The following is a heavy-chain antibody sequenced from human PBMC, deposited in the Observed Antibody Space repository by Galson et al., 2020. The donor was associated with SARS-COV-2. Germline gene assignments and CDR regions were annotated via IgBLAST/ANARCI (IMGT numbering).Heavy chain of an antibody. CDR2: INSRSTNM. CDR3: ARVKRMVGGLDS. Sequence: GGSLRLSCEASGFTFSSYAMNWVRQAPGKGLEVVSYINSRSTNMYYADSLKGRFTISRDNAKNSLFLQMSSLRVEDTAVYYCARVKRMVGGLDSWGQGTLVTVSS. CDR1: GFTFSSYA. J-gene: IGHJ4*02. D-gene: IGHD3-10*02. V-gene: IGHV3-48*01.